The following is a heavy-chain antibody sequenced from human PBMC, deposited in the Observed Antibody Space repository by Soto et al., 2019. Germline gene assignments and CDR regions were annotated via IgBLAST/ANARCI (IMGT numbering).Heavy chain of an antibody. CDR1: GVPINNYY. J-gene: IGHJ4*02. CDR3: AKVVSGGYLDY. Sequence: PSETLSLTCTVSGVPINNYYWTWIRQPPGKRLEWIGAIYYTGSTTYNPSLRSRVTFSVDTSKNQFSLSLTSVTAADTAVYFCAKVVSGGYLDYWGQGTLVTVSS. V-gene: IGHV4-59*01. CDR2: IYYTGST.